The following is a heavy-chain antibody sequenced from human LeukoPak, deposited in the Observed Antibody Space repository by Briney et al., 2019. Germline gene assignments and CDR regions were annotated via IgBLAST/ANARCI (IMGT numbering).Heavy chain of an antibody. D-gene: IGHD3-9*01. J-gene: IGHJ5*02. Sequence: SETLSLTCTVSGGSISSGGYYWSWIRQHPGKGLEWIGYIYYSGSIYYNPSLKSRVTISVDTSKNQFSLKLSSVTAADTAVYYCASAHHFDWTNWFDPWGQGTLVTVSS. CDR1: GGSISSGGYY. CDR3: ASAHHFDWTNWFDP. CDR2: IYYSGSI. V-gene: IGHV4-31*03.